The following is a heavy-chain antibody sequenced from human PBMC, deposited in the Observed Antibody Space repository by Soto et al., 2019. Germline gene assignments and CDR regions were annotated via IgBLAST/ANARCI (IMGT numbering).Heavy chain of an antibody. CDR2: INHSGST. CDR3: ASAVYFGILTGYNTNYFDY. V-gene: IGHV4-34*01. D-gene: IGHD3-9*01. J-gene: IGHJ4*02. Sequence: SETLSLSCAVYGGSFSGYYWSWIRQPPGKGLEWIGEINHSGSTNYNPSLKSRVTISVDTSKNQFSLKLSSVTAADTAVYYCASAVYFGILTGYNTNYFDYWGQRTLVTGSS. CDR1: GGSFSGYY.